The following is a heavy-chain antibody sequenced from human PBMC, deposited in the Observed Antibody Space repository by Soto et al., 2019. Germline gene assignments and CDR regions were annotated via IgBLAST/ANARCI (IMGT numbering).Heavy chain of an antibody. CDR3: ARGPSGDKVDY. J-gene: IGHJ4*02. V-gene: IGHV4-30-4*01. CDR2: IYSGGSI. Sequence: SQTLSLTSIVSGCLIRNVIDCWSWIRQRPDKGLEWIGHIYSGGSIYNNPSLTSRVTISVDTSKNQFSLQLSSVSAADTAVYYCARGPSGDKVDYWGQG. D-gene: IGHD7-27*01. CDR1: GCLIRNVIDC.